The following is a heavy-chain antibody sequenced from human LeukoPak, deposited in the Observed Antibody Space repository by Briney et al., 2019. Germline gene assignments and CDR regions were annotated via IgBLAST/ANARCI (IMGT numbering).Heavy chain of an antibody. J-gene: IGHJ3*02. Sequence: PSETLSLTCAVYGGSFSGYYWSWIRQPPGKGLEWIGEINHSGSTNYNPSLKSRVTISVDTSKNQFSLKLSSVTAADTAVYYCARLSGDIVVVPAVADAFDIWGQGTMVTVSS. CDR2: INHSGST. V-gene: IGHV4-34*01. D-gene: IGHD2-2*01. CDR1: GGSFSGYY. CDR3: ARLSGDIVVVPAVADAFDI.